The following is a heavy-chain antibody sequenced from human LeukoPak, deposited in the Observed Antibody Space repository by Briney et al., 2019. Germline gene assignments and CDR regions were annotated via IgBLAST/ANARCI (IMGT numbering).Heavy chain of an antibody. Sequence: GGSLRLSCEASGFTFADYAMNWVRQAPGKGLEWVGFIRSRTYGGAADYVPSVQGRFTISRDDSKSIAYLQMNSLEIEDTAVYYCTRVAIAIVGTDPVDYWGQGTLVTVSS. CDR2: IRSRTYGGAA. J-gene: IGHJ4*02. CDR3: TRVAIAIVGTDPVDY. D-gene: IGHD2-21*01. CDR1: GFTFADYA. V-gene: IGHV3-49*04.